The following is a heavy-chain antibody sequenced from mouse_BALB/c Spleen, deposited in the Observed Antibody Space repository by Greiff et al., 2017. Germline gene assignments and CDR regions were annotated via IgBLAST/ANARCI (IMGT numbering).Heavy chain of an antibody. V-gene: IGHV5-17*02. D-gene: IGHD1-1*02. CDR1: GFTFSSFG. CDR3: ASGSYDWYFDV. CDR2: ISSGSSTI. Sequence: EVQLVESGGGLVQPGGSRKLSCAASGFTFSSFGMHWVRQAPEKGLEWVAYISSGSSTIYYADTVKGRFTISRDNPKNTLFLQMTSLRSEDTAMYYCASGSYDWYFDVWGAGTTVTVSS. J-gene: IGHJ1*01.